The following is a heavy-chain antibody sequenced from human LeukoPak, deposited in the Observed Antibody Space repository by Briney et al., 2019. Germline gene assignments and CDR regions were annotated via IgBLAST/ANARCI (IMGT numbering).Heavy chain of an antibody. J-gene: IGHJ6*02. CDR1: GFTLSAYA. CDR2: IGSDNKP. Sequence: GGSLRLSCKDSGFTLSAYARSWVRQAPGKGLEWVSSIGSDNKPHYSESVKGRFAISRDNSKNMLFLQLNSLRAEDTALYYCAGDLHYYVAMYLGDQGTTATVSS. CDR3: AGDLHYYVAMYL. D-gene: IGHD3-10*02. V-gene: IGHV3-23*05.